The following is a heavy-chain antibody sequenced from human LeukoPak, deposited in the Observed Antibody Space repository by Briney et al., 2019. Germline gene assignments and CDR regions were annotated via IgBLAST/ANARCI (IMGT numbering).Heavy chain of an antibody. CDR3: ARSGYSYGLVDY. CDR2: IYYRGDT. Sequence: SETLSLTCTVSGGSISSDYWSWIRQPPGKGLEWIVYIYYRGDTNYNPSLKSRVTISVDTSKNQFSLKLRSVTAADTAVYYCARSGYSYGLVDYWGQGTLVTVSS. J-gene: IGHJ4*02. D-gene: IGHD5-18*01. V-gene: IGHV4-59*01. CDR1: GGSISSDY.